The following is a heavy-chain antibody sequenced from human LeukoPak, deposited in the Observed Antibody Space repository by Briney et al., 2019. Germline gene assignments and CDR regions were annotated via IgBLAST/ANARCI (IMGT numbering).Heavy chain of an antibody. CDR1: GFKLLSYA. CDR2: ISGSGGST. J-gene: IGHJ5*02. V-gene: IGHV3-23*01. D-gene: IGHD6-19*01. Sequence: PGRSLRLSCEASGFKLLSYAMPWVRQAPGKGLEWVSAISGSGGSTYYADSVKGRFTISRDNSKNTLYLQMNSLRAEDTAVYYCAKDQPPGIAVDLVHWGQGTLVTVSS. CDR3: AKDQPPGIAVDLVH.